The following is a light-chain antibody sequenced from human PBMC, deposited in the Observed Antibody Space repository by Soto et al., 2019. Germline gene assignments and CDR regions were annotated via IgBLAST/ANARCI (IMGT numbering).Light chain of an antibody. CDR3: LQDYSCPWT. J-gene: IGKJ1*01. CDR1: QAVSNY. V-gene: IGKV1-6*01. CDR2: GEF. Sequence: AIQMTQSPSSLYASVGDRLTITCRASQAVSNYVGWYQQKPGKAPKFLIYGEFMLETGIPSRFSGSGYGTEFTLTINSLLPEDFATYYCLQDYSCPWTFGQGTKVEV.